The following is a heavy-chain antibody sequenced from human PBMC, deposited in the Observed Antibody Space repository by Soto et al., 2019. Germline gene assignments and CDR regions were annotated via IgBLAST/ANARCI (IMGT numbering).Heavy chain of an antibody. Sequence: GGSLRLSCAASGFTFSSYAMSWVRQAPGKGLEWVSAISGSGGSTYYADSVKGRFTISRDNSKNTLYLQMNSLRAEDTAVYYCAKAGITIFGVVITKGDDYFDYWGQGTLVTVSS. D-gene: IGHD3-3*01. CDR2: ISGSGGST. CDR3: AKAGITIFGVVITKGDDYFDY. J-gene: IGHJ4*02. V-gene: IGHV3-23*01. CDR1: GFTFSSYA.